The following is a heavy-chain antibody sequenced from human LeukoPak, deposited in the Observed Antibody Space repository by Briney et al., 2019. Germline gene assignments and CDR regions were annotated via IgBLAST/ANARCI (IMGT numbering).Heavy chain of an antibody. J-gene: IGHJ4*02. CDR1: GGTFSSYA. CDR2: IIPIFGTA. D-gene: IGHD3-22*01. V-gene: IGHV1-69*05. Sequence: SVKVSCKASGGTFSSYAISWVRQAPGQGFEWMGGIIPIFGTANYAQKFQGRVTITTDESMSTAYMELSSLRSEDTAVYYCASPRVYYDSSGYYYVPFDYWGQGTLVTVSS. CDR3: ASPRVYYDSSGYYYVPFDY.